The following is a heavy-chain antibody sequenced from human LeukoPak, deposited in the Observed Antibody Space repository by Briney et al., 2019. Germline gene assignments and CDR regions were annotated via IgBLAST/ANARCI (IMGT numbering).Heavy chain of an antibody. V-gene: IGHV3-30-3*01. D-gene: IGHD2-2*01. Sequence: PGGSLRLSCAASGFIFSSYAVHWVRQAPGKRLEWVALISYDGSNKYYADSVKGRFTISRDNSNNTLYLQMNSLRPEDTAVYCCARDLAIQPHRYDAFDIWGQGTMVTVSS. CDR3: ARDLAIQPHRYDAFDI. J-gene: IGHJ3*02. CDR1: GFIFSSYA. CDR2: ISYDGSNK.